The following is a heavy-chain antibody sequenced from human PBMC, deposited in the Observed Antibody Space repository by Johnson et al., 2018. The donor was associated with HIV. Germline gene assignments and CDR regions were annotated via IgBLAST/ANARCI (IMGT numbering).Heavy chain of an antibody. CDR3: ARDSQHYYDSSGYFLGNAFNI. D-gene: IGHD3-22*01. J-gene: IGHJ3*02. CDR2: INWNGGST. V-gene: IGHV3-20*04. CDR1: GFTFSDYY. Sequence: EVQLVESGGGLVKPGGSLRVSCAASGFTFSDYYMSWIRQAPGKGLEWVSGINWNGGSTGYADSVKGRFTISRDNAKNSLYLQMNSLRAEDTALYYCARDSQHYYDSSGYFLGNAFNIWGQGTMVTVSS.